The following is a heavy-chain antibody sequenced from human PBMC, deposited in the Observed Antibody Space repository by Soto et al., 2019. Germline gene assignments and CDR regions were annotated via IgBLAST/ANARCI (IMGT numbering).Heavy chain of an antibody. Sequence: PGGSLRFSCAASGFTFNSYSMNWVRQAPGKGLEWVSSISGGSSYINYADSVKGRFTISRDNAKNSLYLQMNSLRAEDTAVYHCARVGIAVAGTYFDFWGQGTLVTVSS. J-gene: IGHJ4*02. D-gene: IGHD6-19*01. CDR2: ISGGSSYI. V-gene: IGHV3-21*01. CDR3: ARVGIAVAGTYFDF. CDR1: GFTFNSYS.